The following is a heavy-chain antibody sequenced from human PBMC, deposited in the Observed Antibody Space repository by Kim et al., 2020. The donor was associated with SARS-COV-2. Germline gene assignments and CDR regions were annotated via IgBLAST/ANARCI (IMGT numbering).Heavy chain of an antibody. CDR3: ARDRFIVLGGYLSYYYYGMDV. J-gene: IGHJ6*02. CDR1: GFTFSSYS. Sequence: GGSLRLSCAASGFTFSSYSMNWVRQAPGKGLEWVSSISSSSSYIYYADSVKGRFTISRDNAKNSLYLQMNSLRAEDTAGYYCARDRFIVLGGYLSYYYYGMDVWGQGTTVTVSS. D-gene: IGHD2-8*02. CDR2: ISSSSSYI. V-gene: IGHV3-21*01.